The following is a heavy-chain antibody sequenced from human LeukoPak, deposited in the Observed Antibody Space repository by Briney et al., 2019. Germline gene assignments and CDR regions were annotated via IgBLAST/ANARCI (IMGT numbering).Heavy chain of an antibody. Sequence: GGSLRLSCAASGFTFSTHSMNWVRQAPGKGLEWVSYIISSGSTINYADSVKGRFTISRDNAKNSLFLQMDDLRDEDTAVYYCARGRPYYFAYWGQGALVTVS. V-gene: IGHV3-48*02. CDR2: IISSGSTI. CDR1: GFTFSTHS. J-gene: IGHJ4*02. CDR3: ARGRPYYFAY.